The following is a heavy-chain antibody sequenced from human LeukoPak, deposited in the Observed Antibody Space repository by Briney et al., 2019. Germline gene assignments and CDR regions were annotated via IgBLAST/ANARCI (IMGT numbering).Heavy chain of an antibody. D-gene: IGHD3-3*01. J-gene: IGHJ6*03. Sequence: ASVKVSCKASGYTFTSYYMHWVRQAPGQGLEWMGIIYPSGGSTSYAQKFQGRVTMTRDTSTSTVYMELSGLRSEDTAMYYCARDSLDYDFWSGYYPNYMDVWGKGTTVTVSS. CDR1: GYTFTSYY. CDR2: IYPSGGST. V-gene: IGHV1-46*01. CDR3: ARDSLDYDFWSGYYPNYMDV.